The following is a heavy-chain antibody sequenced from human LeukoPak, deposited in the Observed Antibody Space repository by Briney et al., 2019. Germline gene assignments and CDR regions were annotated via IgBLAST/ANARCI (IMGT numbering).Heavy chain of an antibody. CDR3: ARDIEYSSSSDAFDI. Sequence: ASVKVSCKASGYTLTSYGISWVRQAPGQGLEWMGWINPNSGGTNYAQKFQGRVTMTRDTSISTAYMELSRLRSDDTAVYYCARDIEYSSSSDAFDIWGQGTMVTVSS. V-gene: IGHV1-2*02. CDR1: GYTLTSYG. CDR2: INPNSGGT. D-gene: IGHD6-6*01. J-gene: IGHJ3*02.